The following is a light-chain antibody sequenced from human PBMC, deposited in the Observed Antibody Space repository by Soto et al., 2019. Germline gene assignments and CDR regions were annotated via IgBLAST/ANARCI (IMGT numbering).Light chain of an antibody. CDR1: QSVRSNY. J-gene: IGKJ4*01. CDR2: GAY. CDR3: QQYASSPLT. V-gene: IGKV3-20*01. Sequence: EIVLTQSPGTLSLSSGERATLSCRASQSVRSNYLAWYQQKPGQAPRLLIYGAYSRATGIPDRFGGSGSGTDFTLTISRLEPEDFAVYYCQQYASSPLTFGGGTKVGIK.